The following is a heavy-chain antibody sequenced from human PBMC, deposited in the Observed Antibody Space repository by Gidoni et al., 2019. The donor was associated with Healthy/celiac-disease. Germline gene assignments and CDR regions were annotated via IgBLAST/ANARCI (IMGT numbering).Heavy chain of an antibody. CDR2: ISWNSGSI. CDR3: ANGDSSGWYWTSRANAFDI. J-gene: IGHJ3*02. V-gene: IGHV3-9*01. CDR1: RFTFDDYA. D-gene: IGHD6-19*01. Sequence: EVQLVESGGGLVQPGRSLRLSCAASRFTFDDYAMHWVRLAQGKGLEWVSGISWNSGSIGYADCVKGRFTITRDNAKNSMYLQMNSLRAEDTALYYCANGDSSGWYWTSRANAFDIWGQGTMVTVSS.